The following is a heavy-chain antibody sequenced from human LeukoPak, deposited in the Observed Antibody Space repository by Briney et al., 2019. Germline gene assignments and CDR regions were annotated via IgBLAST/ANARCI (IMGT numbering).Heavy chain of an antibody. CDR2: IYYSGST. V-gene: IGHV4-59*12. CDR1: GGSISSYY. D-gene: IGHD4-23*01. CDR3: AREGTHGGPDY. Sequence: PSETLSLTCTVSGGSISSYYWSWIRQPPGKGLEWIGYIYYSGSTYYNPSLKSRVTISVDTSKNQFSLKLSSVTAADTAVYYCAREGTHGGPDYWGQGTLVTVSS. J-gene: IGHJ4*02.